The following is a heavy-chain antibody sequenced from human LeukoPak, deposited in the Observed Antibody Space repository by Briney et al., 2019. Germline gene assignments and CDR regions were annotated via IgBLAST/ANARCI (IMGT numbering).Heavy chain of an antibody. Sequence: ASVKVSCKASGYTFTGYYMHWVRQAPGQRLEWMGWINAGNGNTKYSQEFQGRVTITRDTSASTAYMELSSLRSEDMAVYYCAREISYYDSSGYYSTYAFDIWGQGTMVTVSS. CDR3: AREISYYDSSGYYSTYAFDI. J-gene: IGHJ3*02. D-gene: IGHD3-22*01. V-gene: IGHV1-3*03. CDR2: INAGNGNT. CDR1: GYTFTGYY.